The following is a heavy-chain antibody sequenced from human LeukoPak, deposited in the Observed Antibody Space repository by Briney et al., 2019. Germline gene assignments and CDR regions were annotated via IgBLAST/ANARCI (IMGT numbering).Heavy chain of an antibody. CDR2: ISSSSSTI. CDR3: ARDGGDFWSGYFPYFDY. Sequence: GGSLRLSCAASGFTFTNYAMNWVRQAPGKGLEWVSYISSSSSTIYYADSVKGRFTISRDNAKNSLYLQMNSLRAEDTAVYYCARDGGDFWSGYFPYFDYWGQGTLVTVSS. D-gene: IGHD3-3*01. CDR1: GFTFTNYA. V-gene: IGHV3-48*01. J-gene: IGHJ4*02.